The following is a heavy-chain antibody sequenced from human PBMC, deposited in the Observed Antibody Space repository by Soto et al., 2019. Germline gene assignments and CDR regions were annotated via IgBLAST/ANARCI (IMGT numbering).Heavy chain of an antibody. CDR3: ARGVVTATRGDY. J-gene: IGHJ4*02. V-gene: IGHV3-21*01. D-gene: IGHD2-21*02. CDR2: ISSSSSYI. Sequence: GGSLRLSCAASGFTFSSYSMNWVRQAPGKGLEWVSSISSSSSYIYYADSVEGRFTISRDNAKNSLYLQMNSLRAEDTAVYYCARGVVTATRGDYWGQGTLVTVSS. CDR1: GFTFSSYS.